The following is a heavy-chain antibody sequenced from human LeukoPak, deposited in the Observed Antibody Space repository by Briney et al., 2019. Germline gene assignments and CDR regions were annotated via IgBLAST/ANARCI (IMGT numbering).Heavy chain of an antibody. CDR2: INPNSGGT. Sequence: ASVKVSCKASGYTFTGYYMHWVRQAPGQGLEWMGWINPNSGGTNYAQKFQGRVTMTKDTSISTAYMELSRLRSDDTAVYYCARGMAVAVDYYYYYMDVWGKGTTVTVSS. CDR1: GYTFTGYY. J-gene: IGHJ6*03. CDR3: ARGMAVAVDYYYYYMDV. D-gene: IGHD6-19*01. V-gene: IGHV1-2*02.